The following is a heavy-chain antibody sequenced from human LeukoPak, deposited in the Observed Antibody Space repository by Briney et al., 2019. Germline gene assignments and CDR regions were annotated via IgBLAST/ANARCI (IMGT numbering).Heavy chain of an antibody. CDR2: IYYSGST. CDR3: TAESQGAMLT. CDR1: GGSISSSSYY. Sequence: SETLSLTCTVSGGSISSSSYYWGWIRQPPGKGLEWIGSIYYSGSTNYNPSLKSRVIISVDTSKNQFSLKLSSVTAADTAVYYCTAESQGAMLTWGQGTLVTVSS. D-gene: IGHD1-14*01. J-gene: IGHJ5*02. V-gene: IGHV4-39*07.